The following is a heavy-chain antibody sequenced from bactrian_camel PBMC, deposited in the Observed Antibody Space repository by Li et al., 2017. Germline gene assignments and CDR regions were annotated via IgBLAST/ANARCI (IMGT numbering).Heavy chain of an antibody. V-gene: IGHV3S40*01. D-gene: IGHD1*01. J-gene: IGHJ4*01. CDR1: GDINRRRCG. CDR2: VTGDGKTT. Sequence: VQLVESGGGSVQAGGSLQLSCEASGDINRRRCGMGWHRQAPGKGLEWVSYVTGDGKTTFYANSVKGRFTASRDNAKNTLYLQLNSLMTEDTGMYFCAKRGDTNAWASEFNAWGQGTQVTVS. CDR3: AKRGDTNAWASEFNA.